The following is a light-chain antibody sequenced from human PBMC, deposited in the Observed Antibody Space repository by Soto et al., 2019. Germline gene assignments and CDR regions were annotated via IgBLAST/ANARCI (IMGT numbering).Light chain of an antibody. J-gene: IGLJ2*01. V-gene: IGLV2-8*01. CDR2: EVS. CDR1: SSDVGGYNS. Sequence: QSALTQPPSASGSPGQSVTISCTGTSSDVGGYNSVSWYQQHPGKAPKLMIYEVSKRPSGVPDRFSGSKSGNTASLIVSGLQAEDEADYYCSSYAGSNNVVVFGGGTKLTVL. CDR3: SSYAGSNNVVV.